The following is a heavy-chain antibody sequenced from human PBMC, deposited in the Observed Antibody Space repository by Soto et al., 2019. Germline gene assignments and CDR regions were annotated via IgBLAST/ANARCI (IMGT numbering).Heavy chain of an antibody. CDR1: GFTFSSYA. J-gene: IGHJ4*02. CDR2: ISGSGGST. CDR3: AKASTIFGVVTAFDY. Sequence: GGSLRLSCAASGFTFSSYAMSWVRQAPGKGLEWVSAISGSGGSTYYTDSVKGRFTISRDNSKNTLYLQMNSLRAEDTAVYYCAKASTIFGVVTAFDYWGQGTLVTVSS. V-gene: IGHV3-23*01. D-gene: IGHD3-3*01.